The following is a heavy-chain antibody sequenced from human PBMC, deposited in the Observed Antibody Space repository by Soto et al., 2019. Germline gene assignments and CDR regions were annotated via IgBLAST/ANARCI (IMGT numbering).Heavy chain of an antibody. CDR1: GLNFEKCS. J-gene: IGHJ4*02. Sequence: GGSLRLSCAASGLNFEKCSMNWVRQPPGKGPEWIASISPASTYIRYADSVKGRFTISRDNARNSLSLQMMSLRADDTAMYYCAADTGDIEVVPATTWGQGTLVTVSS. D-gene: IGHD2-15*01. CDR2: ISPASTYI. V-gene: IGHV3-21*04. CDR3: AADTGDIEVVPATT.